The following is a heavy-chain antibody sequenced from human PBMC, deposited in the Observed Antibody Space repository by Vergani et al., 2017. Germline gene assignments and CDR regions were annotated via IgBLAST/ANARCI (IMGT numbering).Heavy chain of an antibody. D-gene: IGHD7-27*01. V-gene: IGHV1-69*02. CDR2: IIPILGIA. Sequence: QVQLVQSGAEVKKPGSSVKVSCKASGGTFSSYTISWVRQAPGQGLEWMGRIIPILGIANYAQKFQGRVTITADKSTSTAYMELSSLRSEDTAVYYCASLPGEIGGCQFDYWGQGTLVTVSS. J-gene: IGHJ4*02. CDR3: ASLPGEIGGCQFDY. CDR1: GGTFSSYT.